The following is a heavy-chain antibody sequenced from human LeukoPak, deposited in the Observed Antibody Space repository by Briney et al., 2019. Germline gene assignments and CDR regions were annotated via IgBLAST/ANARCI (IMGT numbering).Heavy chain of an antibody. CDR1: GFSFRNYW. CDR2: ISGSGGST. D-gene: IGHD3-22*01. Sequence: GGSLRLSCVASGFSFRNYWMSWVRQAPGKGLEWVSAISGSGGSTYYADSVKGRFTISRDNSKNTLYLQMNSLRAEDTAVYYCAKNRDSSGYYYFDAFDIWGQGTMVTVSS. J-gene: IGHJ3*02. CDR3: AKNRDSSGYYYFDAFDI. V-gene: IGHV3-23*01.